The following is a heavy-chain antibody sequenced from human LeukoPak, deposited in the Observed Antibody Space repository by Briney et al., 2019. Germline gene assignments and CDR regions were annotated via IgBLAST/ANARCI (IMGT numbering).Heavy chain of an antibody. CDR1: GYTLTELS. CDR3: ATVSAKVLTAGDY. V-gene: IGHV1-24*01. Sequence: APVKPSCKVSGYTLTELSMHWVRQSPGKGLEWMGGFDPEDGETIYAQKFQGRVTMTEDTSTDTAYMELSSLRSEDTAVYYCATVSAKVLTAGDYWGGGTVVTVSS. D-gene: IGHD2-21*02. CDR2: FDPEDGET. J-gene: IGHJ4*02.